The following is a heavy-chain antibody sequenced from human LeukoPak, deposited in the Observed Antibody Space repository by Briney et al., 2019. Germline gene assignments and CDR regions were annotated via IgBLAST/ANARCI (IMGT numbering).Heavy chain of an antibody. CDR3: AKEGAIVEYYFDY. J-gene: IGHJ4*02. CDR1: GFTFSSYG. V-gene: IGHV3-30*18. Sequence: GRSLRLSCAASGFTFSSYGMHWVRQAPGKGLEWVAVISYDGGNKYYADSVKGRFTISRDNSKNTLYLQMNSLRAEDTAVYYCAKEGAIVEYYFDYWGQGTLVTVSS. CDR2: ISYDGGNK. D-gene: IGHD1-26*01.